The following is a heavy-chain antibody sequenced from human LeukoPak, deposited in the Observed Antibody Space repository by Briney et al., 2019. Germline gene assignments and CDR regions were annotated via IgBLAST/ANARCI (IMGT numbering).Heavy chain of an antibody. CDR2: IYYSGSN. CDR1: GRSISSYY. J-gene: IGHJ5*02. V-gene: IGHV4-59*01. D-gene: IGHD2-2*01. CDR3: ARGPSPYCSSTSCKDWFDP. Sequence: SETLSLTCTVSGRSISSYYWSWIRQPPGKGLEWIGYIYYSGSNNYNPSFKSQVTISVDTSKSQYSLKLSSVTAADTAVYYCARGPSPYCSSTSCKDWFDPWGQGTLVTVSS.